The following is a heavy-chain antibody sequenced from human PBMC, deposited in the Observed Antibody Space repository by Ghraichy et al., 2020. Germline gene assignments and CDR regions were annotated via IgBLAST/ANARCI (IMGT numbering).Heavy chain of an antibody. Sequence: GGSLRLSCAASGFPFSSYAMSWVRQVPGKGLEWVSAVTDAADDTSYADSVKGRFTISRDNSKNTLFLQMNSLRAEDTAVYYCAKMGSSRWGERYYFDYCGRETLVAVSS. D-gene: IGHD6-13*01. J-gene: IGHJ4*02. CDR2: VTDAADDT. CDR1: GFPFSSYA. CDR3: AKMGSSRWGERYYFDY. V-gene: IGHV3-23*01.